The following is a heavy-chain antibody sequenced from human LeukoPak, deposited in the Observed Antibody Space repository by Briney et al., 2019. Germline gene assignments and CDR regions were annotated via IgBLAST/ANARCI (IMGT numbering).Heavy chain of an antibody. CDR1: RFTFDEYG. D-gene: IGHD2-21*02. Sequence: GGSLRLSCAASRFTFDEYGMSWVRQTAGKGLEWVSCISSSSSYIYYADSVKGRFTISRDNAKNSLYLQMNSLRAEDTAVYYCAKVGAPYCGGDCYSDYWGQGTLVTVSS. J-gene: IGHJ4*02. CDR2: ISSSSSYI. CDR3: AKVGAPYCGGDCYSDY. V-gene: IGHV3-21*01.